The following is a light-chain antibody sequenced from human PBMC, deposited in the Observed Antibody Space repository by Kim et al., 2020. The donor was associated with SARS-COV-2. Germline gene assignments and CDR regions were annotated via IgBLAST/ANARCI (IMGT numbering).Light chain of an antibody. V-gene: IGKV3-11*01. CDR1: QSVSSY. Sequence: EIVLTQSPATLSLSPGERATLSCRASQSVSSYLAWYQQKPGQAPRLLIYDASNRATGIPARFSGSGSGTDFTLTISSLEPEDFAVYYCQQRSNWPQYTFGQGTKQEI. CDR2: DAS. CDR3: QQRSNWPQYT. J-gene: IGKJ2*01.